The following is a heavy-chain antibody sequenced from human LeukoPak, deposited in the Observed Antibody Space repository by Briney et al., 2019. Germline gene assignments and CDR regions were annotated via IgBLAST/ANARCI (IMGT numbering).Heavy chain of an antibody. CDR1: GGSISSYY. D-gene: IGHD1-26*01. V-gene: IGHV4-4*07. CDR3: SLVGATRANVDY. CDR2: IYTSGST. Sequence: PSETLSLTCTVSGGSISSYYWSWIRQPAGKGLEWIGRIYTSGSTNYNPSLKSRVTISVDTSKNQFSLKLSSVTAADTAVYYCSLVGATRANVDYWGQGTLVTVSS. J-gene: IGHJ4*02.